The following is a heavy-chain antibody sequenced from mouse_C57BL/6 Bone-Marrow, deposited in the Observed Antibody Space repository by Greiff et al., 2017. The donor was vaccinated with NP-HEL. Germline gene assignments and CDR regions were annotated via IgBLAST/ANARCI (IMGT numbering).Heavy chain of an antibody. D-gene: IGHD1-1*01. Sequence: EVKLMESGGGLVQPGGSMKLSCAASGFTFSDAWMDWVRQSPEKGLEWVAEIRNKANNHATYYAESVKGRFTISRDDSKSSVYLQMNSLRAEETGIYYCTRNYGSSYWYFDVWGTGTTVTVSS. CDR3: TRNYGSSYWYFDV. J-gene: IGHJ1*03. CDR1: GFTFSDAW. CDR2: IRNKANNHAT. V-gene: IGHV6-6*01.